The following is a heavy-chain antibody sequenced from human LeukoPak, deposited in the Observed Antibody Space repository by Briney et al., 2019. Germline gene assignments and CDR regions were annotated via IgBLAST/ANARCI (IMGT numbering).Heavy chain of an antibody. V-gene: IGHV1-2*02. D-gene: IGHD2-2*01. CDR2: INPNSGGT. CDR1: AYTFTGYY. CDR3: ARDFIVVVPGEFDP. Sequence: GAAVNVSFKSSAYTFTGYYLHLVRQAPAPGLERMGWINPNSGGTNYAQKVQGRVTMTRDTSISTAYMELSRLRSDDTAVYYCARDFIVVVPGEFDPWGQGTLVTVSS. J-gene: IGHJ5*02.